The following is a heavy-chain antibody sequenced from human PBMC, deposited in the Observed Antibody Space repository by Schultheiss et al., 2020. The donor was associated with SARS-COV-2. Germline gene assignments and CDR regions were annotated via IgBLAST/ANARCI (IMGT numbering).Heavy chain of an antibody. D-gene: IGHD6-13*01. V-gene: IGHV3-23*01. J-gene: IGHJ4*02. Sequence: GESLKISCAASGFTFSSYAMSWVRQAPGKGLEWVSAISGSGGSTYYADSVKGRFTISRDNSKNTLYLQMNSLRAEDTAVYYCAKEGGQYSSSWSHLDYWGQGTLVTVSS. CDR3: AKEGGQYSSSWSHLDY. CDR1: GFTFSSYA. CDR2: ISGSGGST.